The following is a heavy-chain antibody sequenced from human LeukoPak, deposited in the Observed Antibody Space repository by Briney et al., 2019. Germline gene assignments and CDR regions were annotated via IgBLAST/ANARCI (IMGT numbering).Heavy chain of an antibody. CDR2: ISPILGTA. Sequence: SVKVSCKASGGTFSSYAISWVRQAPGQGLEWMGGISPILGTANYAQKFQGRVTITADESTSTAYMELSSLRSEDTAVYYCARGKNCSGGSCYLPTGWGQGTLVTVSS. CDR3: ARGKNCSGGSCYLPTG. CDR1: GGTFSSYA. J-gene: IGHJ1*01. D-gene: IGHD2-15*01. V-gene: IGHV1-69*13.